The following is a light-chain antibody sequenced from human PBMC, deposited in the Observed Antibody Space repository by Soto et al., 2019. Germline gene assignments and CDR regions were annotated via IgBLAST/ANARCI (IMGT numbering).Light chain of an antibody. Sequence: DIQMTQSPSSLSASVGDRVTITCRASQGISDYLDWYQQKPGKVPKLLIYSASTLQSRVPSRFSGSGSGTDFTLTISSLQPEDVANYYCQKYNGVPWTFGQGTKVEIK. CDR1: QGISDY. CDR2: SAS. J-gene: IGKJ1*01. V-gene: IGKV1-27*01. CDR3: QKYNGVPWT.